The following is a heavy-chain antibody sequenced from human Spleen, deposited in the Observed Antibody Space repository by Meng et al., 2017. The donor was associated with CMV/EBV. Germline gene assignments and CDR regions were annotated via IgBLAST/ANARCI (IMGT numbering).Heavy chain of an antibody. Sequence: SQTLSLTCAVYGGSFSGYYWSWIRQPPGKGLEWSGEINHSGSTNYNPSLKSRVTISVDTSKNQFSLKLSSVTAADTAVYYCARGRRYFDWYDYYYGMDVWGQGTTVTVSS. CDR2: INHSGST. CDR3: ARGRRYFDWYDYYYGMDV. D-gene: IGHD3-9*01. J-gene: IGHJ6*02. V-gene: IGHV4-34*01. CDR1: GGSFSGYY.